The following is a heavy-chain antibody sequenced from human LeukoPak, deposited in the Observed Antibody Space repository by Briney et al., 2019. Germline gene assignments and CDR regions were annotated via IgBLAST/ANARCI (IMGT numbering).Heavy chain of an antibody. CDR2: FDPEDGET. CDR3: ATRSNYGDLNFDY. CDR1: GYTLTELS. V-gene: IGHV1-24*01. D-gene: IGHD4-17*01. J-gene: IGHJ4*02. Sequence: GASVKVSCKVSGYTLTELSMHWVRQAPGKGLEWMGGFDPEDGETIYAQKFQGRVTMTKDTSTDTAYMELSSLRSEDTAVYYCATRSNYGDLNFDYWGQGTLVTVSS.